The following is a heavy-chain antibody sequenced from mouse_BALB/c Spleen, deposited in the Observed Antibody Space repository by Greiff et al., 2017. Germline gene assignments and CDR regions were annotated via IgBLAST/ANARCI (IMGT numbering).Heavy chain of an antibody. CDR3: AREGIYYGNYRWYFDV. J-gene: IGHJ1*01. Sequence: QVQLQQPGAELVMPGASVKMSCKASGYTFTDYWMHWVKQRPGQGLEWIGAIDTSDSYTSYNQKFKGKATLTVDESSSTAYMQLSSLTSEDSAVYYCAREGIYYGNYRWYFDVWGAGTTVTVSS. V-gene: IGHV1-69*01. D-gene: IGHD2-1*01. CDR2: IDTSDSYT. CDR1: GYTFTDYW.